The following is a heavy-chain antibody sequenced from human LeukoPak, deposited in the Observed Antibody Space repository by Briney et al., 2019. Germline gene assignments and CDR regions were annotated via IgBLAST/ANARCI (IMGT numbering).Heavy chain of an antibody. Sequence: GGSLRLSCATSGFTFSSYEMNWVRQAPGKGLEWVSYISSGNNYTNYADSVKGRFTVSRDNAKNSLYLQMNSLGAEDTAVYYCARDGGEGTVTSNFDLWGRGTLVTVSS. CDR3: ARDGGEGTVTSNFDL. J-gene: IGHJ2*01. D-gene: IGHD4-17*01. V-gene: IGHV3-21*05. CDR1: GFTFSSYE. CDR2: ISSGNNYT.